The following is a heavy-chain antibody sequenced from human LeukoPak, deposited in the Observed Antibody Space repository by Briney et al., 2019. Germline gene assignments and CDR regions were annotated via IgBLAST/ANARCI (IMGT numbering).Heavy chain of an antibody. CDR1: GYTFTSYG. CDR2: ISAYNGNT. V-gene: IGHV1-18*01. CDR3: ARVGPRGYCSSTSCPSPYYFDY. J-gene: IGHJ4*02. D-gene: IGHD2-2*01. Sequence: ASVKVSCKASGYTFTSYGISWVRQAPGQGLEWMGWISAYNGNTNYAQKLQGRVTMTTDTSTSTAYMELRSLRSDDTAVYYCARVGPRGYCSSTSCPSPYYFDYWGQGTLVTVSS.